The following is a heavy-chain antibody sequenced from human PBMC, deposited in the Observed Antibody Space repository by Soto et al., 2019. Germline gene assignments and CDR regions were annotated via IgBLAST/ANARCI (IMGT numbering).Heavy chain of an antibody. CDR2: INSDGSST. J-gene: IGHJ4*02. CDR1: GFTFSSYW. CDR3: ARDPYSSGSRRFGY. V-gene: IGHV3-74*01. Sequence: EVQLGESGGGLVQPGGSLRLSCAASGFTFSSYWMHWVRQAPGKGLVWVSRINSDGSSTRYADSVKGRCTISRDNAKNTLYLQMNSLRAEDTAVYYCARDPYSSGSRRFGYWGQGTLVTVSS. D-gene: IGHD6-19*01.